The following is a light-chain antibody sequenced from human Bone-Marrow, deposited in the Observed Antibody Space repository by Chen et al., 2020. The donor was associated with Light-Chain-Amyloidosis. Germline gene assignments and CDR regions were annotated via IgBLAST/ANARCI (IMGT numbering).Light chain of an antibody. J-gene: IGKJ1*01. CDR3: QQFNTYPPWT. Sequence: EIVMTQSPASVTVSPGESVTLSCRASQSVRSNLAWYQQRPGQAPRLLISAASTRASNVPVRFSGGVSGTEFTLTISSLQPEDLATYFCQQFNTYPPWTFGQGTKVDLK. CDR1: QSVRSN. CDR2: AAS. V-gene: IGKV3-15*01.